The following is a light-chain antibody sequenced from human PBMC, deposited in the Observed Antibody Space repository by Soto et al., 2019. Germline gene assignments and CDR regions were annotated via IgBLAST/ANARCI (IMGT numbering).Light chain of an antibody. V-gene: IGKV1-33*01. CDR3: QHSNHLPL. CDR1: QDIGTY. J-gene: IGKJ3*01. CDR2: DAS. Sequence: DIQMTQSPPSLSASVGDRVTITCQASQDIGTYLNWYQHKPGKAPNLVIYDASNLETGVPSRFSGDGSGTDFTFTISSLRPEDIATYYCQHSNHLPLFGPGTKVDF.